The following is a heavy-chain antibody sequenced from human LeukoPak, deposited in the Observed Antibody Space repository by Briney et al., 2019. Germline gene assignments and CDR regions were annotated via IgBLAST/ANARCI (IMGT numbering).Heavy chain of an antibody. CDR2: LYKGST. CDR3: GRFGYSYGLDY. Sequence: SETLSLTCTVSGASNSPYYWTWIRQPPGKGLEWIGNLYKGSTYYNPSLKSRVTMSLDTSKNQFSLNLRSVTAADTAVYYCGRFGYSYGLDYWGQGTLVTVSS. D-gene: IGHD5-18*01. CDR1: GASNSPYY. V-gene: IGHV4-59*01. J-gene: IGHJ4*02.